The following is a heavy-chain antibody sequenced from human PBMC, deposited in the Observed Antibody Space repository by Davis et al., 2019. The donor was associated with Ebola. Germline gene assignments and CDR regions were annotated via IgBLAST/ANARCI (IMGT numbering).Heavy chain of an antibody. Sequence: PSETLSLTCTVSGGSISSSSYYWGWIRQPPGKGLEWIGSIYYSGSTYYNPSLKSRVTISVDTSKNQFSLKLSSVTAADTAVYYCARIVVVAAEYNWFDPWGQGTLVTVSS. D-gene: IGHD2-15*01. V-gene: IGHV4-39*01. CDR3: ARIVVVAAEYNWFDP. CDR2: IYYSGST. J-gene: IGHJ5*02. CDR1: GGSISSSSYY.